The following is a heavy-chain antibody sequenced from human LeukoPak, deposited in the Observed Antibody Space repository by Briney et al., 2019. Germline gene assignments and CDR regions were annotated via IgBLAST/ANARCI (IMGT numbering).Heavy chain of an antibody. V-gene: IGHV3-30*18. CDR3: AKCGYCSSTSYPGDGMDV. J-gene: IGHJ6*02. CDR1: GFTFSTYG. CDR2: ISYDGSNK. D-gene: IGHD2-2*01. Sequence: PGGSLRLSCAASGFTFSTYGMHWVRQAPGKGLERLAIISYDGSNKYYSDSVKGRFTISRDNSKNTLYLQMSSLRAEDTAVYYCAKCGYCSSTSYPGDGMDVWGQGTTVTVSS.